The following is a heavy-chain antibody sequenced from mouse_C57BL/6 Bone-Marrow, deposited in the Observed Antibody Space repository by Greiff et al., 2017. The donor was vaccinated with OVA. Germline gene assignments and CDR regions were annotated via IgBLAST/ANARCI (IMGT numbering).Heavy chain of an antibody. J-gene: IGHJ2*01. Sequence: EVNVVESGGGLVQSGRSLRLSCATSGFTFSDFYMEWVRQAPGKGLEWIAASRNKANDYTTEYSASVKGRFIVSRDTSQSILYLQMNALRAEDTAVYYCARDRSNYFDYWGQGTTLTVSS. CDR1: GFTFSDFY. D-gene: IGHD5-1*01. CDR3: ARDRSNYFDY. V-gene: IGHV7-1*01. CDR2: SRNKANDYTT.